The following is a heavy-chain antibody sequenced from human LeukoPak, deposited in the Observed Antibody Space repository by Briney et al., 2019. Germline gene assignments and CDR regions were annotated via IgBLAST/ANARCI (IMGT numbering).Heavy chain of an antibody. D-gene: IGHD2-8*01. CDR3: AKEYARRVVFYTFEI. V-gene: IGHV3-23*01. CDR2: INYSGEYT. J-gene: IGHJ3*02. Sequence: GGSLRLSCSASGFTFSNYAMTWVRQAPGKGLEWVSSINYSGEYTYYADSVEGRFTISRDNSKNTLYLQMNSLRAEGTAVYYCAKEYARRVVFYTFEIWGQGSVVTVS. CDR1: GFTFSNYA.